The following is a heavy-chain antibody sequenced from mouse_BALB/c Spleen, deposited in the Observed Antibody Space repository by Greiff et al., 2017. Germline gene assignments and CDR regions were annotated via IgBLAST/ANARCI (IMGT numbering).Heavy chain of an antibody. CDR3: AREEVRDYVYAMDY. Sequence: VQLQQPGAELVKPGASVKLSCKASGYTFTSYWMHWVKQRPGQGLEWIGEIDPSDSYTNYNQKFKGKATLTVDKSSSTAYMQLSSLTSEDSAVYYCAREEVRDYVYAMDYWGQGTSVTVSS. CDR2: IDPSDSYT. J-gene: IGHJ4*01. V-gene: IGHV1-69*02. D-gene: IGHD2-14*01. CDR1: GYTFTSYW.